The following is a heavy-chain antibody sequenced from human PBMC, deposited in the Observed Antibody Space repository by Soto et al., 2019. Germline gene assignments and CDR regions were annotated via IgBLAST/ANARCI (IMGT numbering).Heavy chain of an antibody. CDR2: IYYSGST. D-gene: IGHD3-22*01. CDR1: GGSISSYY. J-gene: IGHJ4*02. Sequence: QVQLQESGPGLVKPSETLSLTCTVSGGSISSYYWSWIRQPPGEGLEWIGYIYYSGSTNYNPSLKSRVTISVYTSKNQFSLKLSSVTAAHTAVYYCARGPALANSGYYFDYWGQGTLVTVSS. CDR3: ARGPALANSGYYFDY. V-gene: IGHV4-59*01.